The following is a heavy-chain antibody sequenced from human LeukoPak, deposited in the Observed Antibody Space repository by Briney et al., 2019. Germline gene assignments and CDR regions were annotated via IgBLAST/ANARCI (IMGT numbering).Heavy chain of an antibody. CDR1: GFTFSSYA. Sequence: GGSLRLSCEGSGFTFSSYAMNWVRQAPGKGLEWVSVISGSGDSTYYADSVKGRFTFSRDNSKNTVFLQMNSLRAGDTAVYYCAKGGFCSSTSCYIDYWGQGTLVTVSS. CDR3: AKGGFCSSTSCYIDY. V-gene: IGHV3-23*01. J-gene: IGHJ4*02. CDR2: ISGSGDST. D-gene: IGHD2-2*02.